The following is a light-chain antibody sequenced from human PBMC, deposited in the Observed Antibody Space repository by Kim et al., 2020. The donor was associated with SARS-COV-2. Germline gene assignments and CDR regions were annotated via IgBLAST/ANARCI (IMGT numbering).Light chain of an antibody. J-gene: IGLJ2*01. CDR1: SSDVGGYNY. CDR2: DVT. Sequence: QSITISCTGTSSDVGGYNYVSWYQQHPGKAPKLIIYDVTNRPSGVSNRFSGSKSGNTASLTISGLQAEDEADYYCNSYTSGTFDAIFGGGTQLTVL. CDR3: NSYTSGTFDAI. V-gene: IGLV2-14*03.